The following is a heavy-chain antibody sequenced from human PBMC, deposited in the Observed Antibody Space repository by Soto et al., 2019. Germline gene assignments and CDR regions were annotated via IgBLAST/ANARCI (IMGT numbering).Heavy chain of an antibody. CDR1: GFSFSDYD. CDR3: AKTVSIAVVAAPNFDS. D-gene: IGHD2-15*01. J-gene: IGHJ4*02. Sequence: EVQLVESGGGSVQPGGSLRLACTASGFSFSDYDMHWVRQAPGKGLEWVSTIGAARDPYYTGSVKHRFTISRDNSENTLYLQMNSLRGEDTAVYYCAKTVSIAVVAAPNFDSWGQGTLVTVSS. V-gene: IGHV3-13*05. CDR2: IGAARDP.